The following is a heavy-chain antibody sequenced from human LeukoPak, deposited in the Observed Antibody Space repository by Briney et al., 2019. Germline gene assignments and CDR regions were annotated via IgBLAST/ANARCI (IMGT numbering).Heavy chain of an antibody. J-gene: IGHJ4*02. CDR2: IYISGST. Sequence: PSETLSLTCTVSGGSISSYYWSWIRQPAGKGLEWIGRIYISGSTNYNPSLKSRVTMSVDTSKNQFSLKLSSVTAADRAVYYCAGDGGNGAFDYWGQGTLVTVSS. CDR1: GGSISSYY. CDR3: AGDGGNGAFDY. D-gene: IGHD4-23*01. V-gene: IGHV4-4*07.